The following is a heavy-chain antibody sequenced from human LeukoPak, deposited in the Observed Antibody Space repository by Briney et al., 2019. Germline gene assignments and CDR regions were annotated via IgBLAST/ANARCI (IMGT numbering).Heavy chain of an antibody. J-gene: IGHJ3*02. CDR1: GGSISSSNW. CDR2: IYHSGSA. D-gene: IGHD3-3*02. Sequence: PSGTLSLTCAVSGGSISSSNWWTWVRQPPGKGLEWIGEIYHSGSANYSPSLKSRVTISVDKSKNQFSLKLSSVTAADTAVYYCARAGRRTFSFDIWGQGTMVTVSS. CDR3: ARAGRRTFSFDI. V-gene: IGHV4-4*02.